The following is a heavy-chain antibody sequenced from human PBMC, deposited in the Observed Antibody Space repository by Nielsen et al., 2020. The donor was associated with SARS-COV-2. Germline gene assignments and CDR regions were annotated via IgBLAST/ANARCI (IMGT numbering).Heavy chain of an antibody. CDR1: GFSFSSYA. CDR3: AKISGSQRHYFDF. V-gene: IGHV3-23*01. J-gene: IGHJ4*02. CDR2: IGTTGDKT. D-gene: IGHD1-26*01. Sequence: GESLKISCAASGFSFSSYAMTWVRQDPGKGLEWVSSIGTTGDKTFYADSVKVRFTISRDNSKNTLYLQLNSLRAEDTAVFYCAKISGSQRHYFDFWGQGALVTVSS.